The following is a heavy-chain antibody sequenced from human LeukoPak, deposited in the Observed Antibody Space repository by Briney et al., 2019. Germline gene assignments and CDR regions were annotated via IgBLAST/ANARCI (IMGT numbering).Heavy chain of an antibody. CDR1: GGSISSYY. J-gene: IGHJ4*02. V-gene: IGHV4-59*08. D-gene: IGHD1-26*01. Sequence: SETLSLTCTVSGGSISSYYWSWIRQPPGKGLEWIGYIYYSGSTNYNPSLKSRVTISVDTSKNQFSLKLSSVTAADTAVYYCARHVGSAYRSYPTAFDYWGQGTLVTVSS. CDR3: ARHVGSAYRSYPTAFDY. CDR2: IYYSGST.